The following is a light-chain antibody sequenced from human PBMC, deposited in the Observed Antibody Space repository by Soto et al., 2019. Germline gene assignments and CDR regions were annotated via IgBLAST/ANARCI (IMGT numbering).Light chain of an antibody. CDR1: QSVSSSY. J-gene: IGKJ1*01. CDR3: QQYGSSPWT. V-gene: IGKV3-20*01. Sequence: EIVLTQSPGTLSLSPGDRATLSCRPSQSVSSSYLAWYQQKPGQAPRLLIYGASSRATGIPDRFSGSGSGTDFTLTISRLEPEDFAVYYCQQYGSSPWTFGQGTKVDI. CDR2: GAS.